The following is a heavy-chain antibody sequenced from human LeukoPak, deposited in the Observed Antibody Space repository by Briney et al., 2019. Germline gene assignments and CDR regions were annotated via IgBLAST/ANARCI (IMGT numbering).Heavy chain of an antibody. D-gene: IGHD6-19*01. CDR2: IYHSGST. V-gene: IGHV4-38-2*02. J-gene: IGHJ5*02. CDR1: GYSISSGYY. CDR3: AQSSGWYWFDP. Sequence: PSETLSLTCTVSGYSISSGYYWGWIRQPPGKGLEWIGSIYHSGSTYYNPSLKSRVTISVDTSKNQFSLKLSSVTAADTAVYYCAQSSGWYWFDPWGQGTLVTVSS.